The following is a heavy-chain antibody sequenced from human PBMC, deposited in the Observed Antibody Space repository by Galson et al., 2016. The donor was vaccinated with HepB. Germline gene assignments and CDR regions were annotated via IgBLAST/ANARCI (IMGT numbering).Heavy chain of an antibody. CDR2: TRSKTDGGTT. Sequence: SLRLSCAASGFTFSNAWMSWVRQAPGKGLEWVGRTRSKTDGGTTDYAAPVKGRFTISRDDSENTLYLQMNSLKTEDTAVYFCTTLVVVIAAANLGLDYWGQGTLVTVSS. D-gene: IGHD2-15*01. V-gene: IGHV3-15*01. CDR3: TTLVVVIAAANLGLDY. CDR1: GFTFSNAW. J-gene: IGHJ4*02.